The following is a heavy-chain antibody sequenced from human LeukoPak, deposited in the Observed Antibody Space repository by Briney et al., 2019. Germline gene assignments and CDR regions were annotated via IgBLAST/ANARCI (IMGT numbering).Heavy chain of an antibody. J-gene: IGHJ5*02. CDR2: IYHSGST. CDR3: ARHPKSRIAAADNWFDP. CDR1: GGSISSSNW. D-gene: IGHD6-13*01. Sequence: SETLSLTCAVSGGSISSSNWWSWVRQPPGKGLEWIGEIYHSGSTNYNPSLKSRVTISVDKSKNQFSLKLSSVTAADTAVYYCARHPKSRIAAADNWFDPWGQGTLVTVSS. V-gene: IGHV4-4*02.